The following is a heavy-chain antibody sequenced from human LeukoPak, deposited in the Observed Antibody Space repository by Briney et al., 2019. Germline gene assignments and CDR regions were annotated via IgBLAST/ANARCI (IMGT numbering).Heavy chain of an antibody. CDR1: GFTVSGTH. D-gene: IGHD1-26*01. V-gene: IGHV3-53*01. CDR3: AKDEATTGGGIAS. CDR2: MYTGGTT. J-gene: IGHJ4*02. Sequence: PGGSLRLSCAASGFTVSGTHMSWVRQAPGKGLEWVSAMYTGGTTYYADSVKGRFTISRDNSRNTLFLQKSSLRADDTAVYYCAKDEATTGGGIASCGQRNLVTVSS.